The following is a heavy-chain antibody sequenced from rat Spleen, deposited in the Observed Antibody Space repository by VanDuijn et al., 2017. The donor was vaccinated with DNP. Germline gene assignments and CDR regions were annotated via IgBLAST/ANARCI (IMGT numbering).Heavy chain of an antibody. D-gene: IGHD1-11*01. CDR1: GFTFSDYN. CDR3: ATFEGRDA. J-gene: IGHJ4*01. Sequence: EVQLVESGGGLVQSGRSLKVSCAASGFTFSDYNMAWVRQAPKKGLEWVATITYDGSRTYYLDSVKGRFTISRDNAKSTLYLQMDSLRSEDTATYYCATFEGRDAWGQGTSVTVSS. V-gene: IGHV5S10*01. CDR2: ITYDGSRT.